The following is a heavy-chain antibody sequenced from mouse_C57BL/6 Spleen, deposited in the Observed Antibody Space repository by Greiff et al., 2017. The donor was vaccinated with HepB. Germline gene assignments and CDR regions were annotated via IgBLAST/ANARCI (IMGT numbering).Heavy chain of an antibody. CDR1: GYTFTSYW. V-gene: IGHV1-69*01. Sequence: QVQLQQPGAELVMPGASVKLSCKASGYTFTSYWMHWVKQRPGQGLEWIGEIDPSDSYTNYNQKFKGKSTLTVDKSSSTAYMQLSSLTSEDSAVYYCARGEVGWGFACWGQGTLVTVAA. J-gene: IGHJ3*01. CDR2: IDPSDSYT. D-gene: IGHD1-1*02. CDR3: ARGEVGWGFAC.